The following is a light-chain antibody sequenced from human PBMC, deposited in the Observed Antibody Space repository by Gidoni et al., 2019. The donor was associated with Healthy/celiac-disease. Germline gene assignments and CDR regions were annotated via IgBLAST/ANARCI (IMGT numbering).Light chain of an antibody. V-gene: IGLV3-25*02. Sequence: SYELTQPPSVSVSPGQTAMITCSGDALPKQYAYWYQQKPGQAPVLVIYKDSERPSGIPERFSGSSSGTTVTLTISGVQAEDEADYYCQSADSSGTSWVFGGGTKLTVL. CDR1: ALPKQY. CDR2: KDS. J-gene: IGLJ3*02. CDR3: QSADSSGTSWV.